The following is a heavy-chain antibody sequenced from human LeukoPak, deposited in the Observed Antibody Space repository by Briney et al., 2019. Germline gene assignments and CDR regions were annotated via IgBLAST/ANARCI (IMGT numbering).Heavy chain of an antibody. Sequence: ASVKVSCKASGYTFTSYYMHWVRQAPGQGLEWMGIINPSGGSTSYAQKFQGRVTMTRDTSTSTVYMELSSLRSEDTAVYYCSRAYYYDSSGYSFRYYFDYWAQGTLVTVSS. D-gene: IGHD3-22*01. CDR3: SRAYYYDSSGYSFRYYFDY. V-gene: IGHV1-46*03. J-gene: IGHJ4*02. CDR2: INPSGGST. CDR1: GYTFTSYY.